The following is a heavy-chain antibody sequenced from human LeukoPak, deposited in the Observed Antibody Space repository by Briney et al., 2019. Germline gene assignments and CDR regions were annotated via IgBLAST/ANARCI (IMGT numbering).Heavy chain of an antibody. CDR2: ITSSGTTT. CDR1: GFTLTDHY. V-gene: IGHV3-11*01. Sequence: PGGSLRLSCTVSGFTLTDHYMSWFRQSPGRGLEWISWITSSGTTTDYADSVKGRFTISRDNTKNSVYLQMSSLRADDTAVYYCARXXDXXXXXWXQGXLVTVSS. CDR3: ARXXDXXXXX. J-gene: IGHJ4*02.